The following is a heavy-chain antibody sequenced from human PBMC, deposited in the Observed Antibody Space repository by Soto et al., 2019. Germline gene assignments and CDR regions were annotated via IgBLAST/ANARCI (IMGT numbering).Heavy chain of an antibody. CDR3: ARGESIAAFWFDY. CDR1: GGSFSSYA. CDR2: IIPIFSTA. D-gene: IGHD6-6*01. Sequence: QVQLVQSGAEVKKPGSSVKVSCKASGGSFSSYAISWVRQAPGQGLEWMGGIIPIFSTANYAQKFQGRVTITADESTSTADMELSSLRSEDRAVYYCARGESIAAFWFDYWGQGTLVTVSS. V-gene: IGHV1-69*12. J-gene: IGHJ4*02.